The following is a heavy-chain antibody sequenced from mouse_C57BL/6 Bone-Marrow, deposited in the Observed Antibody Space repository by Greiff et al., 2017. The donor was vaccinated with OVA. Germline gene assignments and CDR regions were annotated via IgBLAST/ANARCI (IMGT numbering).Heavy chain of an antibody. D-gene: IGHD4-1*01. CDR3: TTWDAWFAY. V-gene: IGHV14-4*01. CDR1: GFNIKDDY. J-gene: IGHJ3*01. Sequence: VQLQQSGAELVRPGASVKLSCTASGFNIKDDYMHWVKQRPEQGLEWIGWIDPENGDTEYASKFKGKAILTADKSSSTAYMELRSLTSEDSAVYYCTTWDAWFAYWGQGTLVTVSA. CDR2: IDPENGDT.